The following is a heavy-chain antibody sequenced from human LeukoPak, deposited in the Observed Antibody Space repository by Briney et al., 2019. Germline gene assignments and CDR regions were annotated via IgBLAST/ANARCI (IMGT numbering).Heavy chain of an antibody. J-gene: IGHJ4*02. CDR1: GYTFTGYY. CDR3: ASAHGSSTAVARY. V-gene: IGHV1-2*02. CDR2: INPNSGGT. D-gene: IGHD6-19*01. Sequence: ASVKVSRKASGYTFTGYYVHWVRQAPGQGLEWMGWINPNSGGTNYAQKFQGRVTMTRDTSISTVYMELSRLRSDDTAVYYCASAHGSSTAVARYWGQGTLVTVSS.